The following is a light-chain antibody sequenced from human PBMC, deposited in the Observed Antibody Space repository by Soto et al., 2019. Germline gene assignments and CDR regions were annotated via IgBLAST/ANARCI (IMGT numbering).Light chain of an antibody. CDR3: HQYDTSPQT. CDR2: GAS. V-gene: IGKV3-20*01. J-gene: IGKJ2*01. Sequence: VLTQSPGTLSLSPGDRATLSCRTSQGVNSKYLAWYQQKPGQAPRLLIFGASRRANGIPDRFSGGGSGTYFTLTISTLEPEDFAVDYCHQYDTSPQTFGQGTKL. CDR1: QGVNSKY.